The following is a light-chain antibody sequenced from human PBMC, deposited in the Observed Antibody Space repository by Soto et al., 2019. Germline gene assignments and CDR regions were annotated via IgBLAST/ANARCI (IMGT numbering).Light chain of an antibody. CDR1: SSNIGSNS. J-gene: IGLJ1*01. Sequence: QSVLTQPPSASGTPGQRVTISCSGSSSNIGSNSVNWYQQLPGTAPKLLIYSNNQRPSGVPDRFSGSKSGTSASLAISGLQSEDEADYYCAAWDDSLSAFVFGNGTKLTV. CDR2: SNN. V-gene: IGLV1-44*01. CDR3: AAWDDSLSAFV.